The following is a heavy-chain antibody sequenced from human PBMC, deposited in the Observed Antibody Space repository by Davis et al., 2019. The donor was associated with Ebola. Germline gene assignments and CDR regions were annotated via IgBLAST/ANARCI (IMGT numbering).Heavy chain of an antibody. CDR2: INPSGGST. CDR3: AREIVVVVAATGYYYYGMDV. D-gene: IGHD2-15*01. J-gene: IGHJ6*04. Sequence: ASVKVSCKASGYIFTGYYMHWVRQAPGQGLEWMGIINPSGGSTSYAQKFQGRVTMTRDTSTSTVYMELSSLRSEDTAVYYCAREIVVVVAATGYYYYGMDVWGKGTTVTVSS. CDR1: GYIFTGYY. V-gene: IGHV1-46*01.